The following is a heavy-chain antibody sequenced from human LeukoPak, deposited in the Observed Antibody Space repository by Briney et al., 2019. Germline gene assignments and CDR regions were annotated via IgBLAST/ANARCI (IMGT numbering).Heavy chain of an antibody. D-gene: IGHD1-7*01. Sequence: ASVKVSCKASGYTFTDHYIQWVRQAPGQGLEWMGWINPNSGDTNYAQKFQGRVTLSRDTSISTAFKDLSRLTSDDTAVYYCARDQGNYFDPWGQGTLVTVSS. CDR1: GYTFTDHY. V-gene: IGHV1-2*02. CDR3: ARDQGNYFDP. CDR2: INPNSGDT. J-gene: IGHJ5*02.